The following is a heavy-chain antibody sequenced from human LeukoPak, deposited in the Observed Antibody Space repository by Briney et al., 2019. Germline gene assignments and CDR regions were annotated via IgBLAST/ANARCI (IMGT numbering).Heavy chain of an antibody. D-gene: IGHD4/OR15-4a*01. CDR2: KSVSGHI. J-gene: IGHJ6*04. Sequence: PSETLSLTCTVSGGSISNYYWNWIRQPAGKGLEWIGRKSVSGHINYRSSLEGRVTMSVGTSKNQFSLRLNSVTTADTAVYYCVRVSRIDCGANPEGDVWGKGIAVIVSS. V-gene: IGHV4-4*07. CDR1: GGSISNYY. CDR3: VRVSRIDCGANPEGDV.